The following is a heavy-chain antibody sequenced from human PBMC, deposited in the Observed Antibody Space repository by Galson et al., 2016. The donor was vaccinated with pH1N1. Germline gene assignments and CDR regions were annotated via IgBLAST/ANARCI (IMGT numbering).Heavy chain of an antibody. CDR1: GFTFSRYW. V-gene: IGHV3-74*01. CDR3: TRDRAFGDYGGASDI. J-gene: IGHJ3*02. Sequence: SLRLSCAASGFTFSRYWMHWVRQGPGKGLVWVSRINSDGSSRGHADSVEGRFTISRDNAKKTLYLQMNSLRAEDTGVYYCTRDRAFGDYGGASDIWGQGTMVTVSS. D-gene: IGHD4/OR15-4a*01. CDR2: INSDGSSR.